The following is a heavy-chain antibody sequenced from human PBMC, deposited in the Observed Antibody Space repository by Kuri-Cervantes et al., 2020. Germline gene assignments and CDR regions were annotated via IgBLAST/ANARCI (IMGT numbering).Heavy chain of an antibody. D-gene: IGHD3-10*01. V-gene: IGHV4-34*01. J-gene: IGHJ6*02. Sequence: SQTLSLTCAVYGGSFSGYYWSWIRQPPGKGLEWIGEINHSGSTNYNPSLKSRVTISVDTSKNQFSLKLSSVTAADTAVYCCASSSYGSGSFFFPHYGMDVWGQGTTVTVSS. CDR3: ASSSYGSGSFFFPHYGMDV. CDR2: INHSGST. CDR1: GGSFSGYY.